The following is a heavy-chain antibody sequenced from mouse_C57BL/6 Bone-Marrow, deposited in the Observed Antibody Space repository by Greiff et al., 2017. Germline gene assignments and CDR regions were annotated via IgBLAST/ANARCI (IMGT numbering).Heavy chain of an antibody. CDR1: GYTFTSYW. CDR2: IYPSDSET. CDR3: ATISYDYDGAMDY. V-gene: IGHV1-61*01. J-gene: IGHJ4*01. D-gene: IGHD2-4*01. Sequence: VQLQQPGAELVRPGSSVKLSCKASGYTFTSYWMDWVKQRPGQGLEWIGNIYPSDSETHYNQKFKDKATLTVDKSSSTAYMQLSSLTSEDSAVYYYATISYDYDGAMDYWGQGTSVTVSS.